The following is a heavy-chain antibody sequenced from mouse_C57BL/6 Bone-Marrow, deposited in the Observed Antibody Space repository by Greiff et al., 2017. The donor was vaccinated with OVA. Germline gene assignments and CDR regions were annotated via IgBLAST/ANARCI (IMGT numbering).Heavy chain of an antibody. V-gene: IGHV1-53*01. D-gene: IGHD2-3*01. CDR2: INPSNGGT. J-gene: IGHJ3*01. CDR3: ARESLCDGYAAWFAY. CDR1: GYTFTSYW. Sequence: QVQLQQSGTELVKPGASVKLSCKASGYTFTSYWMHWVKQRPGQGLEWIGNINPSNGGTNYNEKFKSKATLTVDKSSSTAYMQLSSLTSEDSAVYDGARESLCDGYAAWFAYWGQGTLVTVSA.